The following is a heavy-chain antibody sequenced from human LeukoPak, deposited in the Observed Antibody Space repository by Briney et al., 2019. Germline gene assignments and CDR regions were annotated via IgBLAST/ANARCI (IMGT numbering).Heavy chain of an antibody. J-gene: IGHJ4*02. CDR3: TNSDDYGDY. Sequence: GGSLRLSCAASGFIFGDYAMHWVRQAPGKGLEWVAAIAFDDTDRYYIDSVRGRFTISRDDSKNTLYLHMTSLRAEDTAVYYCTNSDDYGDYWGQGTLVTVSS. CDR2: IAFDDTDR. V-gene: IGHV3-30*04. CDR1: GFIFGDYA.